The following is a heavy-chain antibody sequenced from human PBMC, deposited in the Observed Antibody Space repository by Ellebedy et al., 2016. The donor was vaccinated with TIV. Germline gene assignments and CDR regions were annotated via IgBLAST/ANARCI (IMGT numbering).Heavy chain of an antibody. Sequence: GESLKISCAASGFTFSSYSMNWVRQAPGKGLEWVAVIWYDGSNKYYADSVKGRFTISRDNAKNSLYLQMNSLRAEDTAVYYCARDPDYGDYLYYFDYWGQGTLVTVSS. CDR1: GFTFSSYS. V-gene: IGHV3-33*08. J-gene: IGHJ4*02. CDR2: IWYDGSNK. CDR3: ARDPDYGDYLYYFDY. D-gene: IGHD4-17*01.